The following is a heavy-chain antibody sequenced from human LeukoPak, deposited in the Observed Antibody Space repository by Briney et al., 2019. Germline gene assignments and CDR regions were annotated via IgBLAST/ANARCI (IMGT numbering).Heavy chain of an antibody. D-gene: IGHD3-16*01. CDR3: ARDVTLGNFDY. V-gene: IGHV3-21*01. J-gene: IGHJ4*02. CDR2: ISSSSSYI. CDR1: GFTFSSYS. Sequence: GSLRLSCAASGFTFSSYSMNWVRQAPGKGLEWVSSISSSSSYIYYADSVKGRFTISRDNAKNSLYLQMNSLRAEDTAVYYCARDVTLGNFDYWGQGILVIVSS.